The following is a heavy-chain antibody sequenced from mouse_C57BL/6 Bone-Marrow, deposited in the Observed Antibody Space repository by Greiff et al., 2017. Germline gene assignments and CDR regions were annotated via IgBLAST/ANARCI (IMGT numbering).Heavy chain of an antibody. J-gene: IGHJ2*01. CDR3: ARGWNCGDFDY. CDR2: INPGTGGT. D-gene: IGHD1-1*02. Sequence: QVQLQQSGAELVRPGTSVKVSCKASGYAFTNYLIEWVKQRPGQGLEWIGVINPGTGGTNYNEKFKGKATLTADKSSSTAYMQLSSLTAEDSAVYFCARGWNCGDFDYWGQGTTLTVYS. V-gene: IGHV1-54*01. CDR1: GYAFTNYL.